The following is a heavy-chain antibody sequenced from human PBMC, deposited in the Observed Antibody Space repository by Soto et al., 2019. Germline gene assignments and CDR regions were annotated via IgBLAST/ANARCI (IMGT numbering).Heavy chain of an antibody. Sequence: QAQLVESGGGVVQPGRSLRLSCAASGFAFSRYGMHWVSQAPGTGLEWVAVISYDGSLQDYADSVKGRFTISRGNSKNMVLLQISSLRAEDTSVYYCVSDRGYGHASVPYSWVQGTLVSVSS. D-gene: IGHD5-18*01. CDR2: ISYDGSLQ. CDR1: GFAFSRYG. J-gene: IGHJ4*02. CDR3: VSDRGYGHASVPYS. V-gene: IGHV3-30*13.